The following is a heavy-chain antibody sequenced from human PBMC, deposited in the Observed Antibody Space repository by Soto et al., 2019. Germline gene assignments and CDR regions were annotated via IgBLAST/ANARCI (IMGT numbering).Heavy chain of an antibody. J-gene: IGHJ4*02. V-gene: IGHV5-51*01. D-gene: IGHD6-6*01. CDR2: IYPGDSDT. Sequence: PGESLKIYFKGSGYSFTSYLICWVRQMPVKGLEWMGIIYPGDSDTRYSPSFQGQVTISAEKSISTAYLQWSSLKASDTAMYYCARRGSLYSSSSVAYWGQGTLVTVCS. CDR1: GYSFTSYL. CDR3: ARRGSLYSSSSVAY.